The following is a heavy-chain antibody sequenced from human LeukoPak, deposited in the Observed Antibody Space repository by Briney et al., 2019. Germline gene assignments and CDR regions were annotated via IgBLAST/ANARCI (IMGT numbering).Heavy chain of an antibody. CDR2: IHNTGTNK. CDR1: GFTFSSYA. Sequence: SGGSLRLSCAASGFTFSSYAMSWVRQAPGKGLEWVSAIHNTGTNKYYADSVKGRFTISRDNSRDTLYLQMNSLRAEDTAIYYCAKEDGSYWGFDYWGQGTLVTVSS. D-gene: IGHD1-26*01. CDR3: AKEDGSYWGFDY. V-gene: IGHV3-23*01. J-gene: IGHJ4*02.